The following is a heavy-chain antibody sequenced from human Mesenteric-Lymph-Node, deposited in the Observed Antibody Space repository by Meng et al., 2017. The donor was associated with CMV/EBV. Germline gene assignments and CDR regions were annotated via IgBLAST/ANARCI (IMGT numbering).Heavy chain of an antibody. CDR3: ARGRGLLWFGELFRGIDGMDV. CDR1: GGSFSGYY. V-gene: IGHV4-34*01. Sequence: SETLSLTCAVYGGSFSGYYWGWIRQPPGKGLEWIGEINHSGSTNYNPSLKSRVTISVDTSKNQFSLKLSSVTAADTAVYYCARGRGLLWFGELFRGIDGMDVWGQGTTVTVSS. J-gene: IGHJ6*02. D-gene: IGHD3-10*01. CDR2: INHSGST.